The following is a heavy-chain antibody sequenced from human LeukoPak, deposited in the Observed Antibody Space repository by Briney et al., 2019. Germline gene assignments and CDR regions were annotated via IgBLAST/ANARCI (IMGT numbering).Heavy chain of an antibody. CDR2: IYNDGST. V-gene: IGHV3-53*01. J-gene: IGHJ3*02. CDR1: GVTVSSNY. Sequence: PGGSLRLSCAASGVTVSSNYMSWVRQGPGKGLEWVSVIYNDGSTYYADSMKGRFTISRDNSKNTLYLQVNSLSVEDTAMYYCARNILFAFDIWGQGTMVTVSS. CDR3: ARNILFAFDI.